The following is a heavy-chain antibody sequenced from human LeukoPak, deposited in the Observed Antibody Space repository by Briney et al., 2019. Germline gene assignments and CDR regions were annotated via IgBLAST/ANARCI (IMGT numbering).Heavy chain of an antibody. CDR3: ARGEPGFGGLPTVLDN. CDR1: GFPFSSFS. J-gene: IGHJ4*02. CDR2: ISSSTTYI. V-gene: IGHV3-21*01. Sequence: GGSLRLSRAASGFPFSSFSMNWVRQAPGKGLEWVSSISSSTTYIYYADSVKGRFTISRDNAKDSLYLQMNSLRAGDTAVYYCARGEPGFGGLPTVLDNWGQGTLVTVSS. D-gene: IGHD4-23*01.